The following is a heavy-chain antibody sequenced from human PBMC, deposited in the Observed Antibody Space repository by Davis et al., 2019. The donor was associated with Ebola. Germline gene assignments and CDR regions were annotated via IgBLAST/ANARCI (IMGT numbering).Heavy chain of an antibody. J-gene: IGHJ6*02. CDR2: ISSSSSYI. CDR3: ARGRGGKSLYGMDV. Sequence: GESLKISCAASGFTFSSYAMSWVRQAPGKGLEWVSSISSSSSYIYYADSVKGRFTISRDNAKNSLYLQMNSLRAEDTAVYYCARGRGGKSLYGMDVWGQGTTVTVSS. V-gene: IGHV3-21*01. D-gene: IGHD2-15*01. CDR1: GFTFSSYA.